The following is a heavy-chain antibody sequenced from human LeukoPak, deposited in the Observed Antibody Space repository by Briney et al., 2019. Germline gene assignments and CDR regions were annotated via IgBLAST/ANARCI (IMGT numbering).Heavy chain of an antibody. CDR3: ARDRRIQRPSGLYFDY. CDR1: GFTFSDYY. J-gene: IGHJ4*02. CDR2: ISSSGSTI. Sequence: GGSLRLSCAASGFTFSDYYMSWLRQAPGKGLEWVSYISSSGSTIYYADSVKGRFTISRDNAKNSLYLQMNSLRAEDTAVYYCARDRRIQRPSGLYFDYWGQGTLVTVSS. V-gene: IGHV3-11*01. D-gene: IGHD5-18*01.